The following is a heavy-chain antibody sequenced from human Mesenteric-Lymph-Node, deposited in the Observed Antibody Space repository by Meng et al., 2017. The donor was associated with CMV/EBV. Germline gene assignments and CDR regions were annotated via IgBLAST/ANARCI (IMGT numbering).Heavy chain of an antibody. Sequence: GESLKISCAASGFTFSTYAMHWVRQAPGKGLEWVTIISYDGSNQYYADSVKGRFTISRDNSKNTLYLQMNSLRAEDTAVYYCAFAGGGGSWMLGYWGQGTLVTVSS. CDR2: ISYDGSNQ. D-gene: IGHD2-15*01. J-gene: IGHJ4*02. CDR1: GFTFSTYA. V-gene: IGHV3-30-3*01. CDR3: AFAGGGGSWMLGY.